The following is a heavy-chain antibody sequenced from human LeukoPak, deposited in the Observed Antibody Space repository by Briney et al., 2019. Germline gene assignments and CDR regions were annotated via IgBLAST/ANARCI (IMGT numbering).Heavy chain of an antibody. Sequence: GGSLRLSCAASGFTFSDYYMSWIRQAPGKGLEWVSYISSSGSTLYYADSVKGRFTISRDNAKNSLYLQMNSLRAEDTAVYYCASQMYYYDSSGFDYWGQGTLVTVSS. J-gene: IGHJ4*02. CDR3: ASQMYYYDSSGFDY. D-gene: IGHD3-22*01. V-gene: IGHV3-11*01. CDR1: GFTFSDYY. CDR2: ISSSGSTL.